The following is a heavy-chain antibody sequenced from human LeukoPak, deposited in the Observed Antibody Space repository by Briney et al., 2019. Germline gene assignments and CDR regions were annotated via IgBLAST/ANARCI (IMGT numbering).Heavy chain of an antibody. D-gene: IGHD6-19*01. CDR2: IYGTGST. CDR1: GYSLGKNYY. J-gene: IGHJ4*02. V-gene: IGHV4-38-2*01. Sequence: SDTLSLTCAVSGYSLGKNYYWGWIRQPPGKGLEWIGRIYGTGSTSYNPSLMNRVTMSVDTSKNHFSLKLTSVTAADTAVYYCARRGPTSGRGDAFDYWGQGTLVTVSS. CDR3: ARRGPTSGRGDAFDY.